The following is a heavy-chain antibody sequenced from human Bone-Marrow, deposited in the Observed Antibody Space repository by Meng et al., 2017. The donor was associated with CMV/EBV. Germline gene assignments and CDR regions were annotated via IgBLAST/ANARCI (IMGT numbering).Heavy chain of an antibody. CDR2: IRSKANSYAT. D-gene: IGHD5-18*01. CDR1: GFTFSSYG. Sequence: GESLKISCAASGFTFSSYGMHWVRRASGKGLEWVGRIRSKANSYATAYAASVKGRFTISRDDSKNTAYLQMNSLKTEDTAVYYCTRLIESGYSYGPDDYYYGTDVWGQGTTVTVSS. J-gene: IGHJ6*02. V-gene: IGHV3-73*01. CDR3: TRLIESGYSYGPDDYYYGTDV.